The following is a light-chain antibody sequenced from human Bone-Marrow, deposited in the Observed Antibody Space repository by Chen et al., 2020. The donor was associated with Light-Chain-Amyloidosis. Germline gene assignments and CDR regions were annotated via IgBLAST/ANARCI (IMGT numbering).Light chain of an antibody. J-gene: IGKJ1*01. V-gene: IGKV1-5*03. CDR3: QQSNSYPWT. CDR2: KTS. Sequence: DIQMCQSPSTLAASVGDRVTITCRASQSMDSWVAWYQQKPGRSPKVLIYKTSNLQNGVPSRFSGSGSGTEFTLTISSLQPDDFATYFCQQSNSYPWTFGQGTQVEIK. CDR1: QSMDSW.